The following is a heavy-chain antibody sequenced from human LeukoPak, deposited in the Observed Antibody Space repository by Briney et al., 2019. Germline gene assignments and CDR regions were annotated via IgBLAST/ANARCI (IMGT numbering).Heavy chain of an antibody. CDR1: GFTLSSYS. J-gene: IGHJ3*02. CDR2: ISSSSSYI. Sequence: GGSLRLSCAASGFTLSSYSMNWVRQAPGKGLEWVSSISSSSSYIYYADSVKGRFTISRDNAKNSLYLQMNSLRAEDTAVYYCARDLDGSGSPDAFDIWGQGTMVTVSS. V-gene: IGHV3-21*01. D-gene: IGHD3-10*01. CDR3: ARDLDGSGSPDAFDI.